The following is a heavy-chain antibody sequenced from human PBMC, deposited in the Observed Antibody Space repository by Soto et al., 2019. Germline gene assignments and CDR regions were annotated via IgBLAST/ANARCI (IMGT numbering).Heavy chain of an antibody. CDR2: IYASGSP. J-gene: IGHJ4*02. V-gene: IGHV4-59*02. CDR3: ARGVGSSPPQY. D-gene: IGHD1-26*01. CDR1: GGSVSVYY. Sequence: SETLSLTCTISGGSVSVYYWSWIRQSTGQGLEWIGYIYASGSPYYNPSLRSRVTISADTSKNQISLKLTSPTAADTAVYYCARGVGSSPPQYWGRGTLVSVSS.